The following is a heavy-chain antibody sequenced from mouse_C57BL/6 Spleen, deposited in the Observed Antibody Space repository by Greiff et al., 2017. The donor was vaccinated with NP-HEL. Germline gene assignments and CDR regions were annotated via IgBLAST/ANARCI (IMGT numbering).Heavy chain of an antibody. Sequence: VQLQQSGAELVKPGASVQISCKASGYASSSYWMNWVKQRPGKGLEWIGQIYPGDGDTNYNGKFKGKATLTADKSYSTAYMQIISLTSEDSAVYFCARLITTVVATVDYGGQGTTLTVSS. CDR3: ARLITTVVATVDY. CDR2: IYPGDGDT. J-gene: IGHJ2*01. D-gene: IGHD1-1*01. V-gene: IGHV1-80*01. CDR1: GYASSSYW.